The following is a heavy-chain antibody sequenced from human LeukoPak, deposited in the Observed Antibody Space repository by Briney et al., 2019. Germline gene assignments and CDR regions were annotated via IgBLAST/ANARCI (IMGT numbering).Heavy chain of an antibody. V-gene: IGHV3-7*03. Sequence: GGSLRLSCEVSGFIFTNYWMSWVRQAPGKGLEWVGNIRQDGDEKSYVDSVRGRFTISRDNGKNALYLQMNSLRAEDTAVYYCARFPPTPTYCSGGSCYRDYWGQGTLVTVSS. CDR2: IRQDGDEK. CDR1: GFIFTNYW. D-gene: IGHD2-15*01. J-gene: IGHJ4*02. CDR3: ARFPPTPTYCSGGSCYRDY.